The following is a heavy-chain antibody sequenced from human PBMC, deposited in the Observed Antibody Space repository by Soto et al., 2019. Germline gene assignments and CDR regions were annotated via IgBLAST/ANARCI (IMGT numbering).Heavy chain of an antibody. Sequence: QVQLVESGGGVVQPGRSLRLSCAASGFTFSSYGMHWVRQAPGKGLEWVAVLSYDGSNKYYAGSVKGRFTISRDNSNHMLYLKMNILRAAHRAVFYCTIGKGGYYTSDVVYPFDYWCQGNLVCVSS. CDR1: GFTFSSYG. CDR3: TIGKGGYYTSDVVYPFDY. D-gene: IGHD3-3*01. CDR2: LSYDGSNK. J-gene: IGHJ4*02. V-gene: IGHV3-30*03.